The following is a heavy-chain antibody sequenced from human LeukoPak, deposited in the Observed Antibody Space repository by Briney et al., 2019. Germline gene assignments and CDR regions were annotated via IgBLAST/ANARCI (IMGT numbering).Heavy chain of an antibody. CDR1: GYSISSGYY. J-gene: IGHJ4*02. Sequence: SETLSLTCTVSGYSISSGYYWGWIRQPPGKGLEWIGSIYYSGSTYYNPSLKSRVTISVDTSKNQLSLKLSSVTAADTAVYYCARQPHTLDSYFDYWGQGILVTVSP. CDR3: ARQPHTLDSYFDY. CDR2: IYYSGST. V-gene: IGHV4-38-2*02.